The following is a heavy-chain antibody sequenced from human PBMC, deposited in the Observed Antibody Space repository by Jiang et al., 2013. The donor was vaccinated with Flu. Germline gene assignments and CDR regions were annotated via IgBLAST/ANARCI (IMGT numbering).Heavy chain of an antibody. CDR2: IPILGIA. V-gene: IGHV1-69*02. D-gene: IGHD3-10*01. Sequence: IPILGIANYDTEVQGRVTITADKSTSTAYMELSSLRSEDTAVYYCARGTKGWGQGTLVTVSS. J-gene: IGHJ4*02. CDR3: ARGTKG.